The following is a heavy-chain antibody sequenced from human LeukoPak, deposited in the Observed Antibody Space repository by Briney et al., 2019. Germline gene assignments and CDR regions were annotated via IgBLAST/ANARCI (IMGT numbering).Heavy chain of an antibody. Sequence: GASVKVSCKASGYAFTSYDINWVRQATGQGLGWVGWMNPNSGNTGYAQKFQGRVTMTRNTSISTAYMELSSLRSEDTAVYYCARRSQAGGTGIGYWGQGTLVTVSS. V-gene: IGHV1-8*01. J-gene: IGHJ4*02. D-gene: IGHD6-19*01. CDR1: GYAFTSYD. CDR3: ARRSQAGGTGIGY. CDR2: MNPNSGNT.